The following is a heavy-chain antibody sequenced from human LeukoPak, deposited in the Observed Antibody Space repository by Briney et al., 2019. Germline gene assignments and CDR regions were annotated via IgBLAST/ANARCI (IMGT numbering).Heavy chain of an antibody. Sequence: PSETLSLTCAVSGGSISSGGYSWSWIRQPPGKGLEWIGYINHSGSTNYNPSLKSRVTISVDTSKNQFSLKLSSVTAADTAVYYCARGAYKTLGYWGQGTLVTVSS. CDR1: GGSISSGGYS. J-gene: IGHJ4*02. CDR2: INHSGST. CDR3: ARGAYKTLGY. V-gene: IGHV4-30-2*01. D-gene: IGHD5-24*01.